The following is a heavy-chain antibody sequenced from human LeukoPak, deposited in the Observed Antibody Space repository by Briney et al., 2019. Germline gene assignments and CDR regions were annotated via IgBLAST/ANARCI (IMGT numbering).Heavy chain of an antibody. CDR2: ISGSGSTV. CDR1: GFTFSDYY. J-gene: IGHJ5*01. Sequence: GGSLRLSCAASGFTFSDYYMSWIRQAPGKGLEWGSYISGSGSTVYYAASVRGRFTISRDNAKNSLFLQMNSLRAEDTAVYYCARNRGNSDPGDWFDSWGQGTLVTVSS. CDR3: ARNRGNSDPGDWFDS. D-gene: IGHD4-23*01. V-gene: IGHV3-11*01.